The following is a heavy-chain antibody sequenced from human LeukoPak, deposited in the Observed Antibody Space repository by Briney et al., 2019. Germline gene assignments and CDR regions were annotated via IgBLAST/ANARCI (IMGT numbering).Heavy chain of an antibody. V-gene: IGHV3-23*01. CDR2: IADAGT. D-gene: IGHD3-16*01. Sequence: PGVSLRLFCAASGLTFNEFAMTWVRQAPGKGLEWVSTIADAGTYYADSVKGRFIISRDNSKNMLYLQLSSLRADDTAMYDCARNLGPFDVRGHGTMVTVSS. J-gene: IGHJ3*01. CDR1: GLTFNEFA. CDR3: ARNLGPFDV.